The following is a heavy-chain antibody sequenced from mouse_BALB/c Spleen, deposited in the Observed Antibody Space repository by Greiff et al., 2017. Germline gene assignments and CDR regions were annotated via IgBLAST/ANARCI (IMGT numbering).Heavy chain of an antibody. CDR2: IDPETGGT. J-gene: IGHJ2*01. D-gene: IGHD1-1*01. CDR1: GYTFTDYE. CDR3: TNYYGSSWNY. V-gene: IGHV1-15*01. Sequence: VQVVESGAELVRPGASVTLSCKASGYTFTDYEMHWVKQTPVHGLEWIGAIDPETGGTAYNQKFKGKATLTADKSSSTAYMELRSLTSEDSAVYYCTNYYGSSWNYWGQGTTLTVSS.